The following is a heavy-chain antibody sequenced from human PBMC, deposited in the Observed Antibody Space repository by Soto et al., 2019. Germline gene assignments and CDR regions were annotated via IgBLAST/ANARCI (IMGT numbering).Heavy chain of an antibody. D-gene: IGHD3-22*01. CDR1: GFTFSSYA. V-gene: IGHV3-30-3*01. CDR2: ISYDGSNK. Sequence: QVQLVESGGGVVQPGRSLRLSCAASGFTFSSYAMHWVRQAPGKGLEWVAVISYDGSNKYYADFVKGRFTISRDNSKNTLYLQMNSLRAEDTAVYYCAGSSGYGPGGPLEYYGMDVWGQGTTVTVSS. J-gene: IGHJ6*02. CDR3: AGSSGYGPGGPLEYYGMDV.